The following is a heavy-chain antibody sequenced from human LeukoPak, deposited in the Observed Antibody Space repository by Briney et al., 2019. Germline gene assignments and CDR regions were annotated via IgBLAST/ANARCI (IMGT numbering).Heavy chain of an antibody. CDR1: GGTFSSYA. V-gene: IGHV1-69*01. Sequence: SVKVSCKASGGTFSSYAISWVRQAPGQGLEWMGGIIPIFGTANYAQKFQGRVTITADESTSTAYMELSSLRFEDTAVYYCARMDTAMAYYFDYWGQGTLVTVSS. J-gene: IGHJ4*02. CDR3: ARMDTAMAYYFDY. D-gene: IGHD5-18*01. CDR2: IIPIFGTA.